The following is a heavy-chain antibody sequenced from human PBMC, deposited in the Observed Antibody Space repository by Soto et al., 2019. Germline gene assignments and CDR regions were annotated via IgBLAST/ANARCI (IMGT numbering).Heavy chain of an antibody. J-gene: IGHJ4*02. CDR2: ISGDASST. CDR3: TRGGTRTTYWGRFDS. Sequence: EVKVVESGGGLVQPGGSLRLSCAASGFTFSDDWMHWVRQPPGKGPVWVSRISGDASSTSYADSVKGRFTISRDSAKNTVYLQMDSLRVEDTAVYYCTRGGTRTTYWGRFDSWCQGTLVTVSS. D-gene: IGHD7-27*01. V-gene: IGHV3-74*01. CDR1: GFTFSDDW.